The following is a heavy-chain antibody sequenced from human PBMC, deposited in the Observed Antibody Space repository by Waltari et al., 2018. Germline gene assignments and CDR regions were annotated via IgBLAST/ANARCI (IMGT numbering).Heavy chain of an antibody. V-gene: IGHV3-7*01. CDR1: GFTFSSYW. CDR3: ARGGCSSTSCYVGYYYYYMDV. D-gene: IGHD2-2*01. J-gene: IGHJ6*03. Sequence: EVQLVESGGGLVQPGGSLRLSCAASGFTFSSYWMSWVRQAPGKGLEGVANIKQDGREKFYVDSVKGRFTISRDNAKNSLYLQMNSLRAEDTAVYYCARGGCSSTSCYVGYYYYYMDVWGKGTTVTVSS. CDR2: IKQDGREK.